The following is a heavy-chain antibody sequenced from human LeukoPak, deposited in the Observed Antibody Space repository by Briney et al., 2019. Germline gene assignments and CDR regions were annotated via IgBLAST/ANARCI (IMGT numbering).Heavy chain of an antibody. D-gene: IGHD3-10*01. J-gene: IGHJ4*02. CDR3: ARDSISLEKPHYYVSGSPDLHFDD. CDR1: GYTFTSYY. CDR2: INPCNGST. V-gene: IGHV1-46*01. Sequence: ASVKVSCKASGYTFTSYYMHWVRQAPGQGLEWMGLINPCNGSTSYAQKFQGRVTMTRDTSTSTVYMELSSLRSEDTAVYYCARDSISLEKPHYYVSGSPDLHFDDWGQGTLVTVSS.